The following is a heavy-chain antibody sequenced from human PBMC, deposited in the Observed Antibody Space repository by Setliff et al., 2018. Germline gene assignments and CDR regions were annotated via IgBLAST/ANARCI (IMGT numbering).Heavy chain of an antibody. Sequence: PSETLSLTCTVSGYSISSGYYWGWIRQPPGKGLEWIGSIYHSGSTYYNPSLKSRVPISVDTSKNQFSLKLSSVTAADPAVYYCASQGLTIPGDLFDYWGQGTLVTVSS. D-gene: IGHD2-2*02. V-gene: IGHV4-38-2*02. CDR3: ASQGLTIPGDLFDY. J-gene: IGHJ4*02. CDR2: IYHSGST. CDR1: GYSISSGYY.